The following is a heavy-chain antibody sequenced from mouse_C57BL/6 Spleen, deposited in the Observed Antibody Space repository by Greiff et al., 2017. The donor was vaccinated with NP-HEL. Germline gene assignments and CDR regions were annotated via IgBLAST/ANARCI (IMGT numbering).Heavy chain of an antibody. J-gene: IGHJ2*01. CDR2: ISSGSSTI. V-gene: IGHV5-17*01. D-gene: IGHD1-1*01. CDR3: ARRAPYYGSRVCYFDY. Sequence: DVQLVESGGGLVKPGGSLKLSCAASGFTFSDYGMHWVRQAPEKGLEWVAYISSGSSTIYYADTVKGRFTISRDNAKNTLFLQMTSLRSEDTAMYYCARRAPYYGSRVCYFDYWGQGTTLTVSS. CDR1: GFTFSDYG.